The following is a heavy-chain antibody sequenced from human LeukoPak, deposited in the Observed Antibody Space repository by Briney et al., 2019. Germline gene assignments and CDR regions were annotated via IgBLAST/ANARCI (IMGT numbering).Heavy chain of an antibody. D-gene: IGHD2-21*01. J-gene: IGHJ4*02. V-gene: IGHV4-39*07. CDR3: ARGLILSLVRSQGYYFDY. CDR1: GGSISSSSYY. Sequence: SETLSLTCTVSGGSISSSSYYWGWIRQPPGKGLEWIGEINHSGSTNYNPSLKSRVTISVDTSKNQFSLKLSSVTAADTAVYYCARGLILSLVRSQGYYFDYWGQGTLVTVSS. CDR2: INHSGST.